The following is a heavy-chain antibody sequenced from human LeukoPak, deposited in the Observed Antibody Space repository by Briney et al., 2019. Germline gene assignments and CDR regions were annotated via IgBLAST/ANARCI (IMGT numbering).Heavy chain of an antibody. CDR3: ARRVSSSGFDAFDV. D-gene: IGHD5-18*01. CDR1: GYSFTNNW. V-gene: IGHV5-51*01. Sequence: GESLKISCKGSGYSFTNNWIGWVRQMPGKGLEWMGIFYPGDSDTRYSPSFEGQVTISADKSINTAYLQWSGLKASDTAMYYCARRVSSSGFDAFDVWGQGTMVTVSS. CDR2: FYPGDSDT. J-gene: IGHJ3*01.